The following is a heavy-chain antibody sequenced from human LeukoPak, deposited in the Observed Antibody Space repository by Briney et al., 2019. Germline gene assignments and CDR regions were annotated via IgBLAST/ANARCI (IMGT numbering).Heavy chain of an antibody. V-gene: IGHV3-48*02. Sequence: PGGSLRLSCAASGFTFSSFGMNWVRQAPGKGLEWVSYISYSSSFTDYADSVKGRFTISRDNAKNSLSLQLNSLRDEDTAVYFCAKVIRGGYGMDVWGQGTTVTVSS. CDR3: AKVIRGGYGMDV. CDR1: GFTFSSFG. D-gene: IGHD3-10*01. CDR2: ISYSSSFT. J-gene: IGHJ6*02.